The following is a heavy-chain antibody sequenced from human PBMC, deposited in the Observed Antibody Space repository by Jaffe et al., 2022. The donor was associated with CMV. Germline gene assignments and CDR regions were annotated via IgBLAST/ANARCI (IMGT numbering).Heavy chain of an antibody. D-gene: IGHD2-15*01. CDR2: INPSGGST. J-gene: IGHJ4*02. CDR1: GYTFTSYY. CDR3: ARSGLVAATPRIVETNYYFDY. Sequence: QVQLVQSGAEVKKPGASVKVSCKASGYTFTSYYMHWVRQAPGQGLEWMGIINPSGGSTSYAQKFQGRVTMTRDTSTSTVYMELSSLRSEDTAVYYCARSGLVAATPRIVETNYYFDYWGQGTLVTVSS. V-gene: IGHV1-46*01.